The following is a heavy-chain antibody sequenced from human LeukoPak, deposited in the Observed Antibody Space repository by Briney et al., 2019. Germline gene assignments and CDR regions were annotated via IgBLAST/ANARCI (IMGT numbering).Heavy chain of an antibody. V-gene: IGHV1-46*01. D-gene: IGHD5-18*01. Sequence: ASVKVSCKASGYTFTISYMHWVRQTPGQGLEWMGIINPSGGSTSYAQKFQGRVTLTRDTSTSTVYMELSSLRSEDTAVYYCATRYSYEYSFDYWGQGTLVTVSS. J-gene: IGHJ4*02. CDR3: ATRYSYEYSFDY. CDR1: GYTFTISY. CDR2: INPSGGST.